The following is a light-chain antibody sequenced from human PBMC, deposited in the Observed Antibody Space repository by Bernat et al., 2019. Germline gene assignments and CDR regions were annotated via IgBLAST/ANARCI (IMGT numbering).Light chain of an antibody. CDR2: IKN. CDR3: GTWDDSLNVWL. CDR1: STNIGSNT. V-gene: IGLV1-44*01. Sequence: QSILTQPPSASGTPGQRVTIYCSGGSTNIGSNTVNWYQQFPGTAPKLLIFIKNQRPSGVPDRFSGSKSGTSASLAISGLQPDDEADYYCGTWDDSLNVWLFGGGTKLTV. J-gene: IGLJ2*01.